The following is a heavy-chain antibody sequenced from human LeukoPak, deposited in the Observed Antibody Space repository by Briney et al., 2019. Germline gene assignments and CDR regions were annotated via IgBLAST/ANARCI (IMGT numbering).Heavy chain of an antibody. CDR3: ARGYGSGSYLPYYYYYYYMDV. J-gene: IGHJ6*03. V-gene: IGHV3-9*01. CDR1: GFTFDDYA. CDR2: ISWNSGSI. D-gene: IGHD3-10*01. Sequence: GGSLRLSCAASGFTFDDYAMHWVRQAPGKGLEWVSGISWNSGSIGYADSVKGRFTISRDNSKNALYLQMNSLRAEDTAVYYCARGYGSGSYLPYYYYYYYMDVWGKGTTVTISS.